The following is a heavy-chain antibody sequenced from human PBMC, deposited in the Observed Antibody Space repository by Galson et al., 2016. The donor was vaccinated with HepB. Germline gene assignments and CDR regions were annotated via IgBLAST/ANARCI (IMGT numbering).Heavy chain of an antibody. CDR1: GFTFSTYV. V-gene: IGHV3-23*01. D-gene: IGHD3-9*01. CDR3: ARDSPIWD. CDR2: ISGDST. J-gene: IGHJ4*02. Sequence: SLRLSCAASGFTFSTYVMSWVRQAPGKGLEWVSGISGDSTYYADSVKGRFTISRDNSKSTLYLQMNSLRVEDTAMYYCARDSPIWDWGQGTLVTVSS.